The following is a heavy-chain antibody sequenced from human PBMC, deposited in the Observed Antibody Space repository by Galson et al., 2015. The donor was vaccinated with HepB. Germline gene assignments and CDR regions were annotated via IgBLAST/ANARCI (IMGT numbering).Heavy chain of an antibody. D-gene: IGHD1-1*01. CDR1: GGSISDSRSY. CDR2: MYYRGTT. CDR3: VRHPNWDDEGY. J-gene: IGHJ4*02. V-gene: IGHV4-39*01. Sequence: ETLSLTCIISGGSISDSRSYWGWIRQSPGRGLEWIATMYYRGTTYYNPSLKSRLTMSIDTSTNQFSLNLSSVTAADTAVYFCVRHPNWDDEGYWGQGTLVTVYS.